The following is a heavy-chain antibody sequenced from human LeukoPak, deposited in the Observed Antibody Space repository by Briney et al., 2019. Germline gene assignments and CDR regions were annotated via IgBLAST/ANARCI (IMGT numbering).Heavy chain of an antibody. V-gene: IGHV4-4*07. Sequence: SETLSHTRTVSGGSISSYYWSWIRQPAGKGLEWVGRIHTSGSTTYNPSLKSRVTMSVDTSKNQFSLKLSSVTAADTAVYYCARENSGSYREFDYWGQGTLVTVSS. CDR1: GGSISSYY. J-gene: IGHJ4*02. CDR2: IHTSGST. CDR3: ARENSGSYREFDY. D-gene: IGHD1-26*01.